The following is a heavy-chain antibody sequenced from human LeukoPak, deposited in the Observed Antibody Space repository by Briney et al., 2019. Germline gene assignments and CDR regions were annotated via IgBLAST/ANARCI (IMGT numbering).Heavy chain of an antibody. Sequence: GSSVKVCCKASGGSFTNYAISWVRQPPGQGLELMGGTIPIFGTANYAQKFQGRVTITTDESTSTVYVEVSSVRVEDTAVYYCAKDRASSRWSRDAFDIWGQGTVVTVSS. D-gene: IGHD6-13*01. CDR1: GGSFTNYA. CDR3: AKDRASSRWSRDAFDI. V-gene: IGHV1-69*05. CDR2: TIPIFGTA. J-gene: IGHJ3*02.